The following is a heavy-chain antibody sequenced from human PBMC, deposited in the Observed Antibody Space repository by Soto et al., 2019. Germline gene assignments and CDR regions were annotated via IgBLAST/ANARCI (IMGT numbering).Heavy chain of an antibody. CDR1: GYTFTGYY. CDR2: INPNSGGT. Sequence: EASVKVSCKASGYTFTGYYMHWVRQAPGQGREGMGWINPNSGGTNYAQKFQGWVTMTRDTSISTAYMELSRLRSDDTAVYYCARALGIAVAGTSAFDIWGQGTMVTVSS. D-gene: IGHD6-19*01. J-gene: IGHJ3*02. CDR3: ARALGIAVAGTSAFDI. V-gene: IGHV1-2*04.